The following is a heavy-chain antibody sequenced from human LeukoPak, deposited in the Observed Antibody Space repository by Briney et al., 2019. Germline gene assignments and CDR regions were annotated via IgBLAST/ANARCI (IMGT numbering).Heavy chain of an antibody. J-gene: IGHJ4*02. CDR1: GYSFTNYW. D-gene: IGHD3-10*01. CDR3: ARELGFGELTTDY. CDR2: IYPGDSDT. Sequence: GESLKISCKGFGYSFTNYWSGWVRQMPGKGLEWMGLIYPGDSDTRVSPSFQGHVTISAAKSIRTAYLHRNSLKASDTAMYYCARELGFGELTTDYWGQGPLVPVSS. V-gene: IGHV5-51*01.